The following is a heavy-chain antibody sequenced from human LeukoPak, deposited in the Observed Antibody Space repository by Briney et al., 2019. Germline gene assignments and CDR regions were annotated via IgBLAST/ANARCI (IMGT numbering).Heavy chain of an antibody. Sequence: PGGSLRLSCAASGFTFTTYAMGCVCHGPGKGPLRVSSVPGSGVRTWYADSVKGRFTISRDNSRNTLSLPMNSLMAADTAVYYCAKHGDDNAPPDDFDIWPQGTMVTVSS. CDR2: VPGSGVRT. CDR1: GFTFTTYA. J-gene: IGHJ3*02. V-gene: IGHV3-23*01. CDR3: AKHGDDNAPPDDFDI. D-gene: IGHD7-27*01.